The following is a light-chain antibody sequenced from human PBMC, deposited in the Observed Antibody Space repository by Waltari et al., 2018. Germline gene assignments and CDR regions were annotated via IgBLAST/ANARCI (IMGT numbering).Light chain of an antibody. CDR2: SAS. V-gene: IGKV1-39*01. Sequence: DIQMTQSPSSLSASVEDRVTITCRASQSISSSLNWYQQKPGKAPKVLVYSASTLQSGVPSRFSGSGSGTDLTLTITSLQAEDFATYYCQHTYTSPWTSGEGTKVEVK. CDR1: QSISSS. CDR3: QHTYTSPWT. J-gene: IGKJ1*01.